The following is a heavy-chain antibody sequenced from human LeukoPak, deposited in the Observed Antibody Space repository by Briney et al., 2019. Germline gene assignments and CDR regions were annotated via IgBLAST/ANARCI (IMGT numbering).Heavy chain of an antibody. CDR2: IVSNGGTT. J-gene: IGHJ4*02. CDR3: VKGGRNEYSGNY. V-gene: IGHV3-64D*08. Sequence: GRSLRLSCSASGFSFSSYAIHWVRQAPGKGLEYVSLIVSNGGTTHYADSVKGRFTISRDNSKKIVYLQMNSLRAEDTAMYYCVKGGRNEYSGNYWGQGTLVTVSS. CDR1: GFSFSSYA. D-gene: IGHD1-26*01.